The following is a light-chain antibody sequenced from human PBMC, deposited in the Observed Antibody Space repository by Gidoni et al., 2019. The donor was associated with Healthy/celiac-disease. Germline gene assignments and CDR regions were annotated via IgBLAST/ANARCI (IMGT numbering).Light chain of an antibody. V-gene: IGKV3-15*01. CDR1: QSVSSN. Sequence: EIVMTQSPATLSVSPGERATLSCRASQSVSSNLAWYQQKPGQAPRLLIYGASTRATGIPARFSGSGSGTEFTLTISSLQSEDFAVYYCQQYNNWPPPTFXGXTKVEIK. J-gene: IGKJ4*01. CDR2: GAS. CDR3: QQYNNWPPPT.